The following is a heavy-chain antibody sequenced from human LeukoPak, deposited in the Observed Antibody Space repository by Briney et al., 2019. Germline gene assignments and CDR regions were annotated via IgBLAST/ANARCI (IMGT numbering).Heavy chain of an antibody. CDR2: IIPNLGTT. CDR3: ARDRFSMATYLSYYYGMDV. Sequence: ASVKVSCKASGGTSNSHAISWVRQAPGQGLEWMGRIIPNLGTTNRAQNFQDRVTLTADKSTNTAYMELTSLTSDDTAVYYCARDRFSMATYLSYYYGMDVWGQGTTVTVSS. V-gene: IGHV1-69*04. CDR1: GGTSNSHA. J-gene: IGHJ6*02. D-gene: IGHD5-24*01.